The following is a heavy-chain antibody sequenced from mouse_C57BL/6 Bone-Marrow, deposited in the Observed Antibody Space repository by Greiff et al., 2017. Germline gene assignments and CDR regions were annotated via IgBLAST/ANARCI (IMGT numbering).Heavy chain of an antibody. J-gene: IGHJ2*01. V-gene: IGHV1-50*01. CDR3: ARSITTVPDVDY. CDR1: GYTFTSYW. CDR2: IDPSDSYT. D-gene: IGHD1-1*01. Sequence: QVQLQQSGAELVKPGASVKLSCKASGYTFTSYWMQWVKQRPGQGLEWIGEIDPSDSYTNYNQKFKGKATLTVDTSSSTAYMQLSSLTSEDSAVYYCARSITTVPDVDYWGQGTTLTVSS.